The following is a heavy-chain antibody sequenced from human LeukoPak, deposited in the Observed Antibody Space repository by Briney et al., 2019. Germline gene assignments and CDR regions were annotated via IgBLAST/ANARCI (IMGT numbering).Heavy chain of an antibody. CDR3: AKDLEQQLPLYSAMDV. Sequence: PGGSLRLSCAASGFAFSTYTMHWVRQAPGKGPEWVSVISHDDTHKYYADAVAGRFTISRDNSKNMLYLQMDSVRADDSAIYYCAKDLEQQLPLYSAMDVWGQGTTVTVSS. CDR1: GFAFSTYT. J-gene: IGHJ6*02. CDR2: ISHDDTHK. V-gene: IGHV3-30*04. D-gene: IGHD6-13*01.